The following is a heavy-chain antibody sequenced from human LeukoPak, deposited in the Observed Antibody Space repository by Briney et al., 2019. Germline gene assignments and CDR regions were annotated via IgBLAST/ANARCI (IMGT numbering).Heavy chain of an antibody. CDR1: GFTFSSYG. V-gene: IGHV3-21*01. D-gene: IGHD5-18*01. Sequence: GGSLRLSCVGSGFTFSSYGMNWVRQAPGKGLEWVSSISTSSSYIYYSDSLKGRFTISRDNARNSLYLQMTSLRAEGTAVYYCARAITNYGYIFDYWGQGTLVTVSS. CDR2: ISTSSSYI. CDR3: ARAITNYGYIFDY. J-gene: IGHJ4*02.